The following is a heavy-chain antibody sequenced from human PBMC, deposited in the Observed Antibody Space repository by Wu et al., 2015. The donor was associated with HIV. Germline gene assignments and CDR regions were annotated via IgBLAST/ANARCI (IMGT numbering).Heavy chain of an antibody. D-gene: IGHD5-24*01. CDR1: GGTFSSYS. CDR3: ARGDGYNGDFDS. CDR2: IIPIIGTA. V-gene: IGHV1-69*04. Sequence: QVQLVQSGAEVKKPGSSVKVSCKASGGTFSSYSINWVRQAPGQGLEWMGRIIPIIGTANYAQKFQVRVTITADTSTTTAYMELRSLRSEDTAVYYCARGDGYNGDFDSWGQGTLVTVSS. J-gene: IGHJ4*02.